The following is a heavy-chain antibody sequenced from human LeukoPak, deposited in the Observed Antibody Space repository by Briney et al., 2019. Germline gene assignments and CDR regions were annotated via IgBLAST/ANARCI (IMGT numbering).Heavy chain of an antibody. D-gene: IGHD3-22*01. CDR1: GYSISSGYY. V-gene: IGHV4-38-2*01. Sequence: PSETLSLTCAVSGYSISSGYYWGWIRQPPGKGLEWIGSIYHSGSTYYNPSLKSRVTISVDTSKNQLSLKLSSVTAADTAVYYCASPYYYDSSGSPLGAFDIWGQGTMVTVSS. CDR2: IYHSGST. CDR3: ASPYYYDSSGSPLGAFDI. J-gene: IGHJ3*02.